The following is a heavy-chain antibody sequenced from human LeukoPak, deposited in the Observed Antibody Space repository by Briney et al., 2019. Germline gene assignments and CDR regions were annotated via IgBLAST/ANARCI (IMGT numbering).Heavy chain of an antibody. Sequence: GGSLRLSCAASGFTFSHYGMNWVRQAPGKGLEWVSSISSSSSYIYYADSVKGRFTISRDNAKNSLYLQMNSLRAEDTAVYYCARDRVAAAGTLSFCDYWGQGTLVTVSS. CDR3: ARDRVAAAGTLSFCDY. CDR1: GFTFSHYG. D-gene: IGHD6-13*01. J-gene: IGHJ4*02. CDR2: ISSSSSYI. V-gene: IGHV3-21*01.